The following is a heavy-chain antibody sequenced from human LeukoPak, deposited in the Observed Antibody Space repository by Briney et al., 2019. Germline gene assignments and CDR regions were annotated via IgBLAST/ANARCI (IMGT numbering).Heavy chain of an antibody. V-gene: IGHV3-15*01. CDR2: MKSKIDGGTT. Sequence: AGVSLRLSCVVSGFIFSNAWMSWVRQAPGKGLEWIGRMKSKIDGGTTDYVAPVKGRFTISRDDSKDTLYLQMNSLKIEDTAVYYCTTGPGPYSSSSVYYYGLDVWGQGTTVTVSS. J-gene: IGHJ6*02. CDR3: TTGPGPYSSSSVYYYGLDV. CDR1: GFIFSNAW. D-gene: IGHD6-6*01.